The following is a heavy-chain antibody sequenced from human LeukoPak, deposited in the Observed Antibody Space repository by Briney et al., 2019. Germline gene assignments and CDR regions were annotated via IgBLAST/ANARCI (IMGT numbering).Heavy chain of an antibody. CDR2: ISGSGGST. CDR1: GFTFSSYA. Sequence: GGSLRLSCAASGFTFSSYAMSWVRQAPGKGLEWVSAISGSGGSTYYADSVKGRFTISRDNSKNTLYLQMNSLRAEDTAVYYCAKTQGQWLAHTRWFDPWGQGTLVTVSS. D-gene: IGHD6-19*01. V-gene: IGHV3-23*01. J-gene: IGHJ5*02. CDR3: AKTQGQWLAHTRWFDP.